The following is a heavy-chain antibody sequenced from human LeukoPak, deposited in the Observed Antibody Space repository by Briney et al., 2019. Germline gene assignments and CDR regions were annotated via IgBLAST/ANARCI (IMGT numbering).Heavy chain of an antibody. D-gene: IGHD3-16*01. Sequence: ASVKVSCKASGYTFTNYYMHWVRQAPGQGLEWMGIINPSGGSTNYAQSFQGRVTMTRDMFTSTVYMQLSSLRSEDTAVYYCARELGDGAWGAFDIWGQGTMVTVSS. CDR2: INPSGGST. CDR3: ARELGDGAWGAFDI. CDR1: GYTFTNYY. J-gene: IGHJ3*02. V-gene: IGHV1-46*01.